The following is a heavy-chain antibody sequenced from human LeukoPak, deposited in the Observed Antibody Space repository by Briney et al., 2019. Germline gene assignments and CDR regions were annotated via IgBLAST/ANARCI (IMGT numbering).Heavy chain of an antibody. Sequence: GGSLRLSCAASGFAFSAYWMHWVRQAPGKGLEWVARINEDATTITYADSVKGRFIISRDNSKKSLYLQMNNLSAEDTAVYYCVRDLVFVWTPGDDFDFWGQGTLVIVSS. CDR1: GFAFSAYW. CDR2: INEDATTI. V-gene: IGHV3-74*01. CDR3: VRDLVFVWTPGDDFDF. J-gene: IGHJ4*02. D-gene: IGHD3-16*01.